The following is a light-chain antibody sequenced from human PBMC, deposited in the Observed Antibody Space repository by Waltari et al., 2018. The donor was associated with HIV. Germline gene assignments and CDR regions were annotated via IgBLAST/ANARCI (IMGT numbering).Light chain of an antibody. CDR2: RAS. CDR3: HQYKSYPLT. CDR1: RSISNW. V-gene: IGKV1-5*03. Sequence: DIQMTQSPSALSASVGDTVTITCRASRSISNWLAWYQQKPGKAPKVLIYRASTLENAVPSRFSGSGSGTEFTLTISSLQPEDFATYSCHQYKSYPLTFGGGTRVEIK. J-gene: IGKJ4*01.